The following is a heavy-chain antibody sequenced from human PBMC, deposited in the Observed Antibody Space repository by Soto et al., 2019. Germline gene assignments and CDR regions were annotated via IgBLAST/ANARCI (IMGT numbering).Heavy chain of an antibody. D-gene: IGHD3-10*01. CDR3: ARAPRGNYGYPSYFDY. CDR2: INTYNGNT. V-gene: IGHV1-18*01. J-gene: IGHJ4*02. CDR1: GYSFNSYG. Sequence: PVKLSSKASGYSFNSYGISWLRQDPEQGLEWMGWINTYNGNTIYAQKFQDRVTVTTDTSTSTAYMDLRSLKSDDTAVYYCARAPRGNYGYPSYFDYWGQGTLVTVSS.